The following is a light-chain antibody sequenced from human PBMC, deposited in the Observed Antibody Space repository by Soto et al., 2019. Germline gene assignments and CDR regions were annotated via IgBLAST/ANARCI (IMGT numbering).Light chain of an antibody. V-gene: IGKV1-5*03. CDR3: QQSYSTPS. J-gene: IGKJ5*01. Sequence: DTPMTQSPSTLSGSVGDRVSITCRASQTISSWLAWYQQKPGKAPKLLIYKASTLKSGVPSRFSGSGSGTDFTLTISSLQPEDFATYYCQQSYSTPSFGQGTRLEI. CDR2: KAS. CDR1: QTISSW.